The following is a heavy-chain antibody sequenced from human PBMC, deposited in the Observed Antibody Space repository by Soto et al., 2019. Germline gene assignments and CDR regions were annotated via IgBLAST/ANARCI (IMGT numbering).Heavy chain of an antibody. CDR3: ARLTGQLVPNNWFDP. CDR2: IYYSGST. J-gene: IGHJ5*02. Sequence: SETLSLTCTVSGGSISSGGYYWSWIRQHPGKGLEWIGYIYYSGSTYYNPSLKSRVTISVDTSKNQFSLKLSSVTAADTAVYYCARLTGQLVPNNWFDPWGQGTLVTVSS. CDR1: GGSISSGGYY. D-gene: IGHD6-6*01. V-gene: IGHV4-31*03.